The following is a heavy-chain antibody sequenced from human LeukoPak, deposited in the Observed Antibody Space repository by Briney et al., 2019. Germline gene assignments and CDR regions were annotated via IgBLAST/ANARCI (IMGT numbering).Heavy chain of an antibody. CDR2: ISGSGGST. D-gene: IGHD4-23*01. CDR3: ARDLGYGGNPSDP. V-gene: IGHV3-23*01. Sequence: PGGSLRLSCAASGFTFSSYAMSWVRQAPGKGLEWVSAISGSGGSTYYADSVKGRFTISRDNAKNSLYLQMNNLRPEDTAVYYCARDLGYGGNPSDPWGQGTLVTISS. CDR1: GFTFSSYA. J-gene: IGHJ5*02.